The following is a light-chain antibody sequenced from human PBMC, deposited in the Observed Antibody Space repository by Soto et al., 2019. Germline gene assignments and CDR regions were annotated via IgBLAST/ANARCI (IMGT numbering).Light chain of an antibody. CDR1: QSVNSD. Sequence: EIGMTQSPATLSLSPGERATLSCRASQSVNSDLAWYQQKPGQAPRLLIYDASTRAAGVPARFTGSGSETEFPLTISSLQSEDYAVYFCQHYNNWPPYTFGQGTKLEIK. J-gene: IGKJ2*01. CDR2: DAS. CDR3: QHYNNWPPYT. V-gene: IGKV3-15*01.